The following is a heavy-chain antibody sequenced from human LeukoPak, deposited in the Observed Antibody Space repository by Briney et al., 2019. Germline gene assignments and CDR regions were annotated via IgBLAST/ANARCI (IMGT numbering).Heavy chain of an antibody. V-gene: IGHV1-18*01. CDR1: GYTFTSYG. J-gene: IGHJ6*03. CDR2: ISAYNGNT. D-gene: IGHD3-3*01. Sequence: RASVRVSCKASGYTFTSYGISWVRQAPGQGLEWMGWISAYNGNTNYAQKLQGRVTMTTDTSTSTAYMELRSLRSDDTAVYYCARVAETIGGNYYYYYYMDVWGKGTTVTISS. CDR3: ARVAETIGGNYYYYYYMDV.